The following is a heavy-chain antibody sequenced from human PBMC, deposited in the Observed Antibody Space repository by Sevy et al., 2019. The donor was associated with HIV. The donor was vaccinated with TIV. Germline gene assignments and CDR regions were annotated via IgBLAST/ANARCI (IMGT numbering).Heavy chain of an antibody. V-gene: IGHV3-43D*04. CDR3: AKGRSVVYSHGTGTWIPDL. CDR2: ITWDGGDA. D-gene: IGHD1-20*01. CDR1: GFTFADYS. J-gene: IGHJ5*02. Sequence: GGSLRLSCAASGFTFADYSMHWVRQAPGKGLEWVSVITWDGGDAYYAKSVEGRFTISRDNSKDSLHLQMNSLRPDDTGLYYCAKGRSVVYSHGTGTWIPDLWGPGTLVTVSS.